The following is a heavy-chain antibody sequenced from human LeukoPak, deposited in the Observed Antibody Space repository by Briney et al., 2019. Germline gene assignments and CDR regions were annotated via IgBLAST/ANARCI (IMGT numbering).Heavy chain of an antibody. Sequence: GGSLRLSCAASGFTFSSYSMNWARQAPGKGLEWVSSISSSSSYIYYADSVKGRFTISRDNAKNSLYLQMNSLRAEDTAVYYCASPVVVPAAIYHDAFDIWGQGTMVTVSS. CDR1: GFTFSSYS. J-gene: IGHJ3*02. D-gene: IGHD2-2*01. V-gene: IGHV3-21*01. CDR2: ISSSSSYI. CDR3: ASPVVVPAAIYHDAFDI.